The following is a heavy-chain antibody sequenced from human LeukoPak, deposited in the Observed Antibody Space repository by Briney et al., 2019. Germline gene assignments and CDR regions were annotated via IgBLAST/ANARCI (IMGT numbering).Heavy chain of an antibody. CDR2: IYHSGST. D-gene: IGHD3-10*01. J-gene: IGHJ4*02. CDR3: AREGPYGSGSYPFDY. V-gene: IGHV4-39*07. CDR1: GGSISSSSYY. Sequence: PSETLSLTCTVSGGSISSSSYYWGWIRQPPGKGLEWIGSIYHSGSTYYNPSLKSRVTISVDTSKNQFSLKLSSVTAADTAVYYCAREGPYGSGSYPFDYWGQGTLVTVSS.